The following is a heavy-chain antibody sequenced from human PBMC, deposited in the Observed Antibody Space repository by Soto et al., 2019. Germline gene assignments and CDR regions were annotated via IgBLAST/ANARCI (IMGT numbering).Heavy chain of an antibody. J-gene: IGHJ3*02. V-gene: IGHV4-39*01. CDR1: GGSISSSSYY. D-gene: IGHD3-10*01. CDR2: IYYSGST. Sequence: PSETLSLTCTVSGGSISSSSYYWGWIRQPPGKGLEWIGSIYYSGSTYYNPSLKSRVTISVDTSKNQFSLKLSSVTAADTAVYYCARASSMVRGGITTPPNPFAIWGQGTMVT. CDR3: ARASSMVRGGITTPPNPFAI.